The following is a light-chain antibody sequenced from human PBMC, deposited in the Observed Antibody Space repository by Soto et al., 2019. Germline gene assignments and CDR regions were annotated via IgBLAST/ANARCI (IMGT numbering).Light chain of an antibody. J-gene: IGLJ2*01. Sequence: QSALTQPASVSGSPGQSITISCTGTSSDVGSYNLVSWYQKHPGKAPKLMIYEGSKWPSGVSNRFSASKSGNTASLTISGLQAEDEADYYCCSYAGSSTVVFGGGTQLTVL. CDR3: CSYAGSSTVV. CDR2: EGS. CDR1: SSDVGSYNL. V-gene: IGLV2-23*01.